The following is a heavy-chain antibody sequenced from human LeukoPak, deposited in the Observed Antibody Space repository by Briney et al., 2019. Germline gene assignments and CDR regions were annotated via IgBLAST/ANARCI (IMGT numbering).Heavy chain of an antibody. V-gene: IGHV3-21*01. Sequence: GGSLRLSCAASGFTFSSYSMNWVRQAPGKGLEWVSSISSSSYIYYADSVKGRFTISRDNAKNSLYLQMNSLRAEDTAVYYCARDKLGIYGDYDYFDYWGQGTLVTVSS. CDR2: ISSSSYI. D-gene: IGHD4-17*01. CDR1: GFTFSSYS. CDR3: ARDKLGIYGDYDYFDY. J-gene: IGHJ4*02.